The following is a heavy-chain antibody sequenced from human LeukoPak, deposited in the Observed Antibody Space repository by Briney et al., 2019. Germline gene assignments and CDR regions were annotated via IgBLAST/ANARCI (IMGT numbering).Heavy chain of an antibody. CDR3: AKAYGTNGYYQLPIDF. D-gene: IGHD3-22*01. CDR1: GFPFSINA. J-gene: IGHJ4*02. CDR2: ITGDGATT. V-gene: IGHV3-23*01. Sequence: AGGSLRLSCAASGFPFSINAMTWVRQAPGKWLECVSAITGDGATTYYADSVRGRFTISRDNSKNTLYLQINSLRAEDTAIYYCAKAYGTNGYYQLPIDFWGQGTLVTVSS.